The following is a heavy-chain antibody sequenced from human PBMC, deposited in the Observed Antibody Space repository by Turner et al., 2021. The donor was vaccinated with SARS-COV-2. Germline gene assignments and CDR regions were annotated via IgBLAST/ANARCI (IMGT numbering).Heavy chain of an antibody. J-gene: IGHJ5*02. CDR3: AREVFRMGTWFDP. D-gene: IGHD7-27*01. V-gene: IGHV4-30-4*01. CDR1: VGSISSGDYY. Sequence: QVQLQESGPELVKPSQTLSLPCPFSVGSISSGDYYWSWIRQPPGKGLEWIGYIYYSGSTYYNPSLKSRVTISVDTAKNQFSLKLSSVTAADTAVYYCAREVFRMGTWFDPWGQGTLVTVSS. CDR2: IYYSGST.